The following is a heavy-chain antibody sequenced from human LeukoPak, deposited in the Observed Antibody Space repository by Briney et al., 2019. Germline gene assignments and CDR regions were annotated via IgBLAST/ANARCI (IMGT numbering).Heavy chain of an antibody. D-gene: IGHD6-13*01. CDR3: AKVRGWQQLANYYYYYGMDV. Sequence: GGSLRLSCAASGFTFSSYAMSWVRQAPGKGLEWVSAISGSGGSTYYADSVKGRFTISRDNSKNTLYLQMNSLRAEDTAVYYCAKVRGWQQLANYYYYYGMDVWGQGTTVTVSS. V-gene: IGHV3-23*01. CDR1: GFTFSSYA. J-gene: IGHJ6*02. CDR2: ISGSGGST.